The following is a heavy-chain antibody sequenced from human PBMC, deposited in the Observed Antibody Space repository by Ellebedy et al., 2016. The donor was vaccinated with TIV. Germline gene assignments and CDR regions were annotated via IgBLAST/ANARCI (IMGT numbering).Heavy chain of an antibody. V-gene: IGHV3-30*04. CDR3: ATRAGSGTVCYYYYYGMDV. D-gene: IGHD6-19*01. J-gene: IGHJ6*02. CDR1: GFTFRSYA. Sequence: GESLKISCVASGFTFRSYAMHWVRQAPGTGLEWVAVISYDGSTKYHVASVKCRFTISRDDSKNTLYLQMNSLRAEDTAVYYCATRAGSGTVCYYYYYGMDVWGQGTTVTVSS. CDR2: ISYDGSTK.